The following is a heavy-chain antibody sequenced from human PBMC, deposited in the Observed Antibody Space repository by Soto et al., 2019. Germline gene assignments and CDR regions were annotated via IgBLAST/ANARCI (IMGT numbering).Heavy chain of an antibody. CDR3: GSSVATDVIDY. J-gene: IGHJ4*02. CDR1: GYTFTSYY. CDR2: INPSGGST. V-gene: IGHV1-46*03. Sequence: ASVKVPCKASGYTFTSYYLHWMRQAPGQGLEWMGIINPSGGSTTYAQKFQGRVTMTRDTSTSTVYMELSSLKSEDTAVYYCGSSVATDVIDYWGQGTLVTVSS. D-gene: IGHD5-12*01.